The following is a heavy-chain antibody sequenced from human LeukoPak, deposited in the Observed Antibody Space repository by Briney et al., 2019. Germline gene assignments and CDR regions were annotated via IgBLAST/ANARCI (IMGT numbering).Heavy chain of an antibody. CDR2: IIDSGNSL. D-gene: IGHD1-26*01. Sequence: GGSLRLSCAASGFTFSSYSMNWVRQAPGKGLEWVSTIIDSGNSLYYADSVEGRFTISRDNSKNTLYLQMNSLRAGDTAVYYCAKDPIFSGSYGVFDSWGQGTLVTVSS. CDR3: AKDPIFSGSYGVFDS. J-gene: IGHJ4*02. CDR1: GFTFSSYS. V-gene: IGHV3-23*01.